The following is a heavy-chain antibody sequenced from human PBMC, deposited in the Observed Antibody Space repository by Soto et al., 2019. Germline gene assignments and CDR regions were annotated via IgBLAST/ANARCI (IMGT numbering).Heavy chain of an antibody. CDR2: SNHSGST. D-gene: IGHD6-13*01. CDR1: GGSFRGTY. CDR3: ARGTGN. Sequence: QVQLQQWGAGLLKPSETLSLTCAAYGGSFRGTYWTWFRQPPGKGLEWIGESNHSGSTNYNPSLKSRVTISVDTSKNQFSLKLSSVTAADTAVYYCARGTGNWGQGTLVTVSS. V-gene: IGHV4-34*01. J-gene: IGHJ4*02.